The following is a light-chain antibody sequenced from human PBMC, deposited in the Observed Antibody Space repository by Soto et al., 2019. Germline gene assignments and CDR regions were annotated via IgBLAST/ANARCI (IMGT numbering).Light chain of an antibody. CDR3: QHYKNWPRT. CDR1: QSGSSN. V-gene: IGKV3-15*01. Sequence: ELVMTQSPATLSVSPGERATLSCRASQSGSSNLAWYQQKPGQAPRILIYGTSTRATGIPARFSGSRSETEFTLTISSVQYEDFAVYYCQHYKNWPRTFGQGTKVDIK. CDR2: GTS. J-gene: IGKJ1*01.